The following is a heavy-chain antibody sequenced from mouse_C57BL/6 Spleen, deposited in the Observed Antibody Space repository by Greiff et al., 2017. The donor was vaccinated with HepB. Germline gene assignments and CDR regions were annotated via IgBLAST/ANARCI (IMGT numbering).Heavy chain of an antibody. CDR2: ISSGSSTI. V-gene: IGHV5-17*01. CDR1: GFTFSDYG. D-gene: IGHD1-1*01. CDR3: ARRDYYGSSSPAWFAY. Sequence: EVKLVESGGGLVKPGGSLKLSCAASGFTFSDYGMHWVRQAPEKGLEWVAYISSGSSTIYYADTVKGRFTISRDNAKNTLFLQMTSLRSEDTAMYYCARRDYYGSSSPAWFAYWGQGTLVTVSA. J-gene: IGHJ3*01.